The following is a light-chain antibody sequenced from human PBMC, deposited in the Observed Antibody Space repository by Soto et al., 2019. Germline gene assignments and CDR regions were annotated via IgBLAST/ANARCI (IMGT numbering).Light chain of an antibody. V-gene: IGKV1-39*01. CDR2: AAS. CDR1: QSIRYY. J-gene: IGKJ2*01. CDR3: QQSYSTPQNT. Sequence: DIQMTQSPSSLSASVGDRVTITCRASQSIRYYLNWYQQKPGKAPKLLIYAASSLQSGVPSRFSGSGSGTDFTLTISSLQPVDFATYYCQQSYSTPQNTFGQGTKLEIK.